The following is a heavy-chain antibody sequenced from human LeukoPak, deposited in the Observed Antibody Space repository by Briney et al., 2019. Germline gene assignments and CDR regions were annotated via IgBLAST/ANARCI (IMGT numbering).Heavy chain of an antibody. CDR2: IIPILGIA. CDR1: GGTFSSYA. J-gene: IGHJ4*02. CDR3: ARDGGSGPM. V-gene: IGHV1-69*04. D-gene: IGHD2-15*01. Sequence: ASVKVSCKASGGTFSSYAISWVRQAPGQGLEWMGRIIPILGIANYAQKFQGRVTITADKSTSTAYMEQSSLRSEDTAVYYCARDGGSGPMWGQGTLVTVSS.